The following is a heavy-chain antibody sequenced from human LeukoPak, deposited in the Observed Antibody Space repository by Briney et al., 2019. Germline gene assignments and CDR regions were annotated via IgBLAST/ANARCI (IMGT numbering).Heavy chain of an antibody. V-gene: IGHV3-23*01. CDR3: VGGWSDTCYRFYY. J-gene: IGHJ4*02. Sequence: GGSLRLSCAASGFTFSSFALSWVRQAPGKGLEWVSRISGSGGSTSYADSVKGRFTISRDISTNTLYLQMNSLRAEDTAIYYCVGGWSDTCYRFYYWGQGTLVTVSS. CDR1: GFTFSSFA. CDR2: ISGSGGST. D-gene: IGHD2-15*01.